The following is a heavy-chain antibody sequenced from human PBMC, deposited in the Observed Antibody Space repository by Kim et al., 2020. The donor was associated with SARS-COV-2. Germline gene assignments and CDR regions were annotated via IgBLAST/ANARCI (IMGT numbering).Heavy chain of an antibody. D-gene: IGHD3-10*01. J-gene: IGHJ4*02. Sequence: YNPSLKSRVTISVDPSKNHYSLKLTSRTAADTAVYYCARGPYYGSGSFGYWGQGTLVTVSP. V-gene: IGHV4-34*01. CDR3: ARGPYYGSGSFGY.